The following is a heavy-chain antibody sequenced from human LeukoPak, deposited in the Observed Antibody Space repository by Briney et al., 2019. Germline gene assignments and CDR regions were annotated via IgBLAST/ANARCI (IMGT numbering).Heavy chain of an antibody. V-gene: IGHV3-48*01. CDR2: ISSSSTTI. D-gene: IGHD1-26*01. J-gene: IGHJ4*02. Sequence: GGSLRLSCAASGFTFSSYSMNWVRQAPGKGLEWVSYISSSSTTIYYADSVKGRFTISRDNAKNSLYLQMNSLRAEDTAVYYCARVPIRRVGATSLGYWGQGTLVTVSS. CDR1: GFTFSSYS. CDR3: ARVPIRRVGATSLGY.